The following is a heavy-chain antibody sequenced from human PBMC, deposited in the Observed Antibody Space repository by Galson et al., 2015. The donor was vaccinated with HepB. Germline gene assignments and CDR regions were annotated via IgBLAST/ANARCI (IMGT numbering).Heavy chain of an antibody. CDR1: GFTFSSYA. CDR3: ARGLQGGQQQGYFDS. J-gene: IGHJ4*02. CDR2: ISYDGTNK. V-gene: IGHV3-30-3*01. Sequence: SLRLSCAASGFTFSSYAMHWVRQAPGRGLEWVAVISYDGTNKYYPDSVKGRFTISRDDSKNTLYLQMNSLRAEDTAVYFCARGLQGGQQQGYFDSWGQGTLVTVSS. D-gene: IGHD6-13*01.